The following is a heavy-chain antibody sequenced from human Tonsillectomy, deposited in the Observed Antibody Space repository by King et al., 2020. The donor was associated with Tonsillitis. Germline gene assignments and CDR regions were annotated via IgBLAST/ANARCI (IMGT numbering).Heavy chain of an antibody. CDR2: ITSSSNYM. D-gene: IGHD2-2*01. J-gene: IGHJ4*02. V-gene: IGHV3-21*01. Sequence: VQLVESGGGLVKPGGSLRLSCAASGFTFSSYSMNWVRQAPGKGLEWVSSITSSSNYMYYADSVKGRFTISRDNAKNSLYLQMSSLRAEDTAVYYCNTCNSTSCALRGGFDYWGQGTLVTVSS. CDR3: NTCNSTSCALRGGFDY. CDR1: GFTFSSYS.